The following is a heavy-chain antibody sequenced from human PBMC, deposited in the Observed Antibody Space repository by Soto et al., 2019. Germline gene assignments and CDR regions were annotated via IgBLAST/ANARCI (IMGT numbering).Heavy chain of an antibody. J-gene: IGHJ6*02. D-gene: IGHD2-2*01. CDR2: IYYIGST. Sequence: SETLSLTCTVSGDSITNSNYYWGWFRQPPGKGLEWIASIYYIGSTYYNPSLKSRVTISVDTSNNQFSLKLSSVTAADTAVYYCARDPEEDIVVVGNDYYGMDVWGQGTTVTVSS. V-gene: IGHV4-39*02. CDR1: GDSITNSNYY. CDR3: ARDPEEDIVVVGNDYYGMDV.